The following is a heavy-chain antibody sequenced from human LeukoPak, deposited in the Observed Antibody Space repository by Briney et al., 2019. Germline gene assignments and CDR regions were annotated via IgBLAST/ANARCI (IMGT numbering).Heavy chain of an antibody. D-gene: IGHD2-21*02. CDR3: ARDQLLMVVTAHIDAFDI. CDR1: GFTFSSYS. Sequence: PGGSLRLSCAASGFTFSSYSMNWVRQAPGKGLEWVSSISSSSSDICYADSVKGRFTISRDNAKNSLYLQMNSLRAEDTAVYYCARDQLLMVVTAHIDAFDIWGQGTMVTVSS. CDR2: ISSSSSDI. J-gene: IGHJ3*02. V-gene: IGHV3-21*01.